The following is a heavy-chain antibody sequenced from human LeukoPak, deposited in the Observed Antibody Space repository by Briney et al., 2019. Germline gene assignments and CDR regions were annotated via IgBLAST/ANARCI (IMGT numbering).Heavy chain of an antibody. CDR3: ARGPRYSFY. CDR2: IYIDGTT. Sequence: GGSLRLSCAASGFIVSHNFMTWVRQAPGKGLEWISVIYIDGTTYYADSVKGRFTISRDQANNTLYLQMNTLRDEDTAVYYCARGPRYSFYWGQGTLVSVSS. CDR1: GFIVSHNF. J-gene: IGHJ4*02. V-gene: IGHV3-53*01. D-gene: IGHD6-13*01.